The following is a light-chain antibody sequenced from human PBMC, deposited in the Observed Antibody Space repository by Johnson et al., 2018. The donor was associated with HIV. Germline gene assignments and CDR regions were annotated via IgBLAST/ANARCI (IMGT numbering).Light chain of an antibody. CDR2: DNN. Sequence: QSALTQPPSVSAAPGQKVTISCSGSSSNIGNNYVSWYQQLPGTAPKLLIYDNNKRPSGFPDRFSGSKSGTSATLGITGLQTGDEADYYCGTWDTSLSASVFGTGTRVTVL. CDR3: GTWDTSLSASV. V-gene: IGLV1-51*01. CDR1: SSNIGNNY. J-gene: IGLJ1*01.